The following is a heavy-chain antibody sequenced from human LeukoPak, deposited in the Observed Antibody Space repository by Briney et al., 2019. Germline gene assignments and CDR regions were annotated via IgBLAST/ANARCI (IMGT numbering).Heavy chain of an antibody. D-gene: IGHD1-26*01. CDR2: ISSSSSTI. CDR3: ARRGFRSVDY. J-gene: IGHJ4*02. CDR1: GFTFSSYR. Sequence: GGSLRHSCAASGFTFSSYRMNWVRQSPGKGLEWVSYISSSSSTIYYADSVKGRFTISRDNAKISLHLQMNSLRDEDTAVYYCARRGFRSVDYWGQGTLVTVSS. V-gene: IGHV3-48*02.